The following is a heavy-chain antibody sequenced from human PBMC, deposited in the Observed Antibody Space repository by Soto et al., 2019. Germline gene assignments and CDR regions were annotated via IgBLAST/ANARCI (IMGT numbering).Heavy chain of an antibody. V-gene: IGHV1-8*01. Sequence: QEQLVQSGAEVKKPGAPVKVSCKASGYTFTNYNINWVRQATGQGLEWMGWMNPKTGNTGYGEKFQGRVTMTRNSSINTAFMELSGLRSEDTAVYYCAREAASDPSFYYHYMDVWGKGTTVTVSS. CDR1: GYTFTNYN. CDR3: AREAASDPSFYYHYMDV. CDR2: MNPKTGNT. J-gene: IGHJ6*03. D-gene: IGHD6-25*01.